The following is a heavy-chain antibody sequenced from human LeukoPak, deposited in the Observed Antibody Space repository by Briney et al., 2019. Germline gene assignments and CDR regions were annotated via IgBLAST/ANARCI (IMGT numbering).Heavy chain of an antibody. CDR3: ARHGGDSSGLFDI. CDR2: IYYSGST. V-gene: IGHV4-39*01. J-gene: IGHJ3*02. D-gene: IGHD3-22*01. CDR1: GFTFSSYE. Sequence: PGGSLRLSCAASGFTFSSYEMNWVRQAPGKGLEWIGSIYYSGSTYYNPSLKSRVTISVDTSKNQFSLKLSSVTAADTAVYYCARHGGDSSGLFDIWGQGTMVTVSS.